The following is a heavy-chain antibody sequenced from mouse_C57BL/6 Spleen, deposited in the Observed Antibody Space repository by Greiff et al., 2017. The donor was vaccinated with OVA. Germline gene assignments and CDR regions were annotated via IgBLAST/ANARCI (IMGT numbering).Heavy chain of an antibody. D-gene: IGHD1-1*01. V-gene: IGHV1-55*01. CDR1: GYTFTSYW. CDR2: IYPGSGST. Sequence: QVQLQQPGSELVKPGASVKMSCKASGYTFTSYWITWVKQRPGQGLEWIGDIYPGSGSTNYNEKFKSKATLTVDTSSSTAYMQLSSLTSEDSAVYYCARSTTVVEYYFDYWGQGTTLTVSS. J-gene: IGHJ2*01. CDR3: ARSTTVVEYYFDY.